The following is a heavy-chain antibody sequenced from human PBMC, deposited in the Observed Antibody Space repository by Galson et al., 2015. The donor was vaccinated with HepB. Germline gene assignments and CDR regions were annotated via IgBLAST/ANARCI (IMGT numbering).Heavy chain of an antibody. CDR3: ARRSYCSSTSCYREDAFDI. J-gene: IGHJ3*02. Sequence: QSGAEVTKPGESLRISCKGSGYSFTSYWISWVRQMPGKGLEWMGRIDPSDSYTNYSPSFQGHVTISADKSISTAYLQWSSLKASDTAMYYCARRSYCSSTSCYREDAFDIWGQGTMVTVSS. D-gene: IGHD2-2*02. V-gene: IGHV5-10-1*01. CDR1: GYSFTSYW. CDR2: IDPSDSYT.